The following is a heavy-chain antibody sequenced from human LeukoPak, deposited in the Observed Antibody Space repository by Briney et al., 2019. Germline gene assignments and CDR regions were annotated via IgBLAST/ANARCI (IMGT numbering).Heavy chain of an antibody. CDR1: GGAISSYF. D-gene: IGHD6-6*01. J-gene: IGHJ6*02. Sequence: SETLSLTRTVSGGAISSYFWSWIGPPPSKEVAWLGYIYYSGSTNYNPSLKSRVTISVDTSKNQFSLKLSTVTAADTAVYYCARWYSSSSGGYGMDVWGQGTTVTVSS. V-gene: IGHV4-59*01. CDR2: IYYSGST. CDR3: ARWYSSSSGGYGMDV.